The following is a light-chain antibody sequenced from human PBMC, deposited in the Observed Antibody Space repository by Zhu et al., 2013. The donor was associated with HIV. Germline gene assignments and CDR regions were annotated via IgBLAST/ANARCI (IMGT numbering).Light chain of an antibody. Sequence: EIVLTQSPGTLSLSPGDRATLSCRASQSVSSNYLAWYQQKPGQAPGLLIYGASTRATGIPDRFSGSGSGTNFTLTISRLEPEDFAVYYCQRYGSSSSTFGQGTKVEIK. CDR2: GAS. J-gene: IGKJ1*01. CDR1: QSVSSNY. V-gene: IGKV3-20*01. CDR3: QRYGSSSST.